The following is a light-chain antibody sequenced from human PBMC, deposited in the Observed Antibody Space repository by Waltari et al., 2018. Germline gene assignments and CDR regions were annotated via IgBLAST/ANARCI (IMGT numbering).Light chain of an antibody. CDR2: GAS. J-gene: IGKJ1*01. CDR1: QSVSSF. V-gene: IGKV3-20*01. Sequence: EIVLTQSPGTLSLSPGESGTLSCRASQSVSSFLAWYQQKPGQAPRLLIYGASTRATCIPDRFSGSGSGTDFSLTISRLEPEDFAVYYCQKYDRLPATFGQGTKVEIK. CDR3: QKYDRLPAT.